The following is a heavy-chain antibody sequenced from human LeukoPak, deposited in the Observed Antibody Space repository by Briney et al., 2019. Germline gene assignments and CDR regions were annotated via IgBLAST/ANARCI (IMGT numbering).Heavy chain of an antibody. D-gene: IGHD1-26*01. CDR3: ASGGSYGEFEGY. Sequence: SETLSLTCTVSGGSITSSSYYWGWIRQPPGKGLEWIGNIYYSGNTYYNLSLKSRVTISVDTSKNQFSLRLSSVTAADTAVYYCASGGSYGEFEGYWGQGTLVTVSS. J-gene: IGHJ4*02. CDR2: IYYSGNT. CDR1: GGSITSSSYY. V-gene: IGHV4-39*01.